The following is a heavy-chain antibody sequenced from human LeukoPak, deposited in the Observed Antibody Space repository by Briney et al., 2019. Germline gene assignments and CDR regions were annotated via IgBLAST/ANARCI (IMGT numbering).Heavy chain of an antibody. Sequence: PSETLSLTCTVSGGSISSSSFYWGWIRQPPGKGLEWIGSISYSGITYYNPSLKSRLTISVDTSKKQFSLKLSSVTAADTAVYYCARVRRHYYDSSVKGAFDIWGQGTMVTVS. CDR1: GGSISSSSFY. D-gene: IGHD3-22*01. CDR2: ISYSGIT. J-gene: IGHJ3*02. V-gene: IGHV4-39*07. CDR3: ARVRRHYYDSSVKGAFDI.